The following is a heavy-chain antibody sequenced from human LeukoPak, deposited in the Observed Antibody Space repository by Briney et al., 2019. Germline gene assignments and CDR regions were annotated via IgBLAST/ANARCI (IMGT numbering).Heavy chain of an antibody. CDR3: ARTLIAVAGSGVGYHYYYYYYMDV. CDR1: GYTFTSYG. V-gene: IGHV1-18*01. J-gene: IGHJ6*03. CDR2: ISAYNGNT. Sequence: ASVKVSCKASGYTFTSYGISWVRQAPGQELEWMGWISAYNGNTNYAQKLQGRVTMTTDTSTSTAYMELRSLRSDDTAVYYCARTLIAVAGSGVGYHYYYYYYMDVWGKGTTVTVSS. D-gene: IGHD6-19*01.